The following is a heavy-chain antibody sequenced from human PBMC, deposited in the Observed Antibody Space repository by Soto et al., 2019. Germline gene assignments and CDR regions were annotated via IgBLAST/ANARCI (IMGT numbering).Heavy chain of an antibody. J-gene: IGHJ4*02. Sequence: QVQLVESGGGVVQPGRSLRLSCAASGFTFSSYAMQWVRQAPGKGLEWVAVISSDGSNKYNADSVKGRFTTSRDNSKNTLYLQMNNLRAEDTAVYYCAKDRGAAGTFDYWGQGTLVTVSS. CDR1: GFTFSSYA. CDR2: ISSDGSNK. D-gene: IGHD6-13*01. CDR3: AKDRGAAGTFDY. V-gene: IGHV3-30*18.